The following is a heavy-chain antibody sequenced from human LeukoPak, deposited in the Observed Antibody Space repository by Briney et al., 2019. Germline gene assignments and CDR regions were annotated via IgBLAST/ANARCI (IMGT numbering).Heavy chain of an antibody. J-gene: IGHJ6*02. CDR1: GYTFTSYY. V-gene: IGHV1-46*01. CDR3: ARDQPGLVRGVLYYYGMDV. Sequence: ASVTVSCKASGYTFTSYYMHWVRQAPGQGLEWMGIINPSGGSTSYAQKFQGRVTMTRDTSTSTVYMELSSLRSEDTAVYYCARDQPGLVRGVLYYYGMDVWGQGTTVTVSS. D-gene: IGHD3-10*01. CDR2: INPSGGST.